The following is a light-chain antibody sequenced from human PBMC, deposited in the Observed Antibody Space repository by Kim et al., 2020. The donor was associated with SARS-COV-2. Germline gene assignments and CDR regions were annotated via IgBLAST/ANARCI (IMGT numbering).Light chain of an antibody. J-gene: IGKJ1*01. Sequence: LSPGERATRSCRASQSVTGSYLAWYQQKPGQAPRLLMYGASSRATGIPDRFSGSGSGTDFTLTISRLEPEDFAVYYCQQYDSSPTFGHGTKVDIK. CDR1: QSVTGSY. CDR2: GAS. V-gene: IGKV3-20*01. CDR3: QQYDSSPT.